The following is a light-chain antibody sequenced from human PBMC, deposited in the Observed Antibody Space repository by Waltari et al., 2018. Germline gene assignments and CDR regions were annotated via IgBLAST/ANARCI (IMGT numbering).Light chain of an antibody. CDR3: QQYYSIPIT. CDR2: WAS. V-gene: IGKV4-1*01. CDR1: QTVLYSSNNKNY. Sequence: DIVMTQSPSSAAVSLGERATITCKSSQTVLYSSNNKNYVAWYQQKPGQPPKLLIYWASTRESGVPDRFSGSGSGTDFTLTISSLRAEDVAVYYCQQYYSIPITFGQGTRLEIK. J-gene: IGKJ5*01.